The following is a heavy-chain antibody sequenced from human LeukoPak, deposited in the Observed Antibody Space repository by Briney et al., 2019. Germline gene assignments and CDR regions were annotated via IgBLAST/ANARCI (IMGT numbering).Heavy chain of an antibody. J-gene: IGHJ5*02. Sequence: ASVKVSCKASGYTFTGYYMHWVRQAPGQGLEWTGWINPNSGGTNYAQKFQGRVTMTRDTSISTAYMELSRLRSDDTAVYYCARGGSSWFGWFDPWGQGTLVTVSS. D-gene: IGHD6-13*01. CDR2: INPNSGGT. V-gene: IGHV1-2*02. CDR1: GYTFTGYY. CDR3: ARGGSSWFGWFDP.